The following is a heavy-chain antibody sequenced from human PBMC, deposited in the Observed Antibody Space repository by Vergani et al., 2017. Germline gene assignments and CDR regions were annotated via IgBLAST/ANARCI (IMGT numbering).Heavy chain of an antibody. CDR2: ISGSGGST. CDR1: GFTFSSYA. V-gene: IGHV3-23*01. J-gene: IGHJ6*03. Sequence: EVQLLESGGGLVQPGGSLRLSCAASGFTFSSYAMSRVRQAPGKGLEWVSAISGSGGSTYYADSVKGRFTISRDNSKNTLYLQMNSLRAEDTAVYYCAPYPVYGDYGILLDYYYMDVWGKGTTVTVSS. D-gene: IGHD4-17*01. CDR3: APYPVYGDYGILLDYYYMDV.